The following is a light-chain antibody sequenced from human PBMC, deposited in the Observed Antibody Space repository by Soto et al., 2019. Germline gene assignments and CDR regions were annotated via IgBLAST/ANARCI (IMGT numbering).Light chain of an antibody. J-gene: IGKJ3*01. CDR2: ATS. CDR3: QQYDNWPFT. V-gene: IGKV3-15*01. CDR1: QSLSGK. Sequence: EIVMTQSPATLSVSPGERATLSCRASQSLSGKLAWYQQKPGHAPRLLIHATSTRATGIPARSSGRGSGTEFTLTISSLQSEDFALYYCQQYDNWPFTFGPGTKVDIK.